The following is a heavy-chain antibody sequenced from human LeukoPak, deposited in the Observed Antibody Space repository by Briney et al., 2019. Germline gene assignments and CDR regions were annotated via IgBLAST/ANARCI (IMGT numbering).Heavy chain of an antibody. CDR1: GYTFTGYY. CDR2: INPNSGGT. V-gene: IGHV1-2*02. CDR3: ARGRASSAHFDY. J-gene: IGHJ4*02. Sequence: RASVKVSCKASGYTFTGYYMHWVRQAPGQGLEWMGWINPNSGGTNYAQKFQGRVTMTRDTSNSTAYMELSRLRPDDTAVYYCARGRASSAHFDYWGQGTLVTVSS.